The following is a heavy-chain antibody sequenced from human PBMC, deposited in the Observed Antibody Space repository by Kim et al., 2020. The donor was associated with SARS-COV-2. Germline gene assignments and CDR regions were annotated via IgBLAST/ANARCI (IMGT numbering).Heavy chain of an antibody. J-gene: IGHJ4*02. Sequence: GRFTISRDNAKNSLYLQMNSLRAEDTAVYYCARDDTQVPDYGDYPIPDYWGQGTLVTVSS. CDR3: ARDDTQVPDYGDYPIPDY. V-gene: IGHV3-11*06. D-gene: IGHD4-17*01.